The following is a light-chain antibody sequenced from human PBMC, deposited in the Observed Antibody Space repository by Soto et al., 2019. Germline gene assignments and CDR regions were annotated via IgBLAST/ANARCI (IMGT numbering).Light chain of an antibody. CDR2: DAS. J-gene: IGKJ1*01. CDR1: QSISGW. Sequence: DIQMTQSPSTLSASVGDRVSITCRASQSISGWLAWYQQKPGKAPKLLIYDASGLETGVPSRFSGSGSGTEFTHTISSLQPEDFATFYCQQYQQPNSNSRTFGQGTKVEIK. V-gene: IGKV1-5*01. CDR3: QQYQQPNSNSRT.